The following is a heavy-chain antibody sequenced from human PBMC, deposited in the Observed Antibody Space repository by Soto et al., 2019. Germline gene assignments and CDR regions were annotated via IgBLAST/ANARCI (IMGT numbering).Heavy chain of an antibody. CDR2: IYNDGTT. V-gene: IGHV3-53*01. J-gene: IGHJ6*02. Sequence: EVQLVESGGGLIQPGGSLRLSCTASGLSVRNHYMSWVRQAPGMGLEWVSVIYNDGTTYYADSVKGRFTISRDTSKNTLSLQMDSLRAEDTAVYYCVRPLPSGRNYGMDVWGQGTTVTVSS. CDR3: VRPLPSGRNYGMDV. CDR1: GLSVRNHY. D-gene: IGHD3-10*01.